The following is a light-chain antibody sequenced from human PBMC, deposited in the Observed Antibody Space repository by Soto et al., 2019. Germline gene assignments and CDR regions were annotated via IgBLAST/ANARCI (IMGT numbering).Light chain of an antibody. J-gene: IGKJ1*01. CDR3: HQRQSWPRT. CDR2: QTS. Sequence: IVLTQSPATLSLSPWERATLSCRASQYINTRLAWYQHRPGQAPRLLIYQTSIRAAGIPARFSASGSGTDFTLTISDVQPEDFALYYCHQRQSWPRTFGQGTKWIS. V-gene: IGKV3-11*01. CDR1: QYINTR.